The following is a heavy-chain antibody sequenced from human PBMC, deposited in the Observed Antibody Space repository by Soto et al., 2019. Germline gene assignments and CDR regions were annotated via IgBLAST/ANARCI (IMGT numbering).Heavy chain of an antibody. D-gene: IGHD6-19*01. CDR2: ISSTSSYT. V-gene: IGHV3-11*05. CDR1: GFTFSDYY. CDR3: ARDAEQWLTTRQNWYFDL. J-gene: IGHJ2*01. Sequence: QVPLVESGGGLVEPGGSLRLSCAASGFTFSDYYMSWIRQAPGKGLEWVSYISSTSSYTNYADSVKGRFTISRDNAKNSLYLQMNSLRAEDTAVYYCARDAEQWLTTRQNWYFDLWGRGTLVTVSS.